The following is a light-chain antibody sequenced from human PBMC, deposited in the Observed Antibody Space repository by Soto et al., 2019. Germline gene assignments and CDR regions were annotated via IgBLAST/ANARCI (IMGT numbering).Light chain of an antibody. CDR2: GNS. J-gene: IGLJ2*01. V-gene: IGLV1-40*01. CDR1: SSNIGAGYD. Sequence: QSVLTQPPSVSGAPGQRVTISCTGSSSNIGAGYDVHWYQQLPGTAPKLLIYGNSKQPSGVPDRFSGSKSGTSASLAITGLQAEDEADYYCQSYDSSLSGSIFGGGTKLTVL. CDR3: QSYDSSLSGSI.